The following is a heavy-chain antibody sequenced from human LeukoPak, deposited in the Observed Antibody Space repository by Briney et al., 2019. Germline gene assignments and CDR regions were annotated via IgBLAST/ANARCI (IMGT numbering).Heavy chain of an antibody. J-gene: IGHJ4*02. D-gene: IGHD3-3*01. CDR3: VKMYDGY. CDR2: INNNGGRS. Sequence: GGSLRLSCSASGFIFSNYDMHWVRQAPGKGLEYVSAINNNGGRSYYADSVKGRFTVSRDNPKNTLYLQMSSLRAEDTAVYYCVKMYDGYWGQGTLVTVSS. V-gene: IGHV3-64D*06. CDR1: GFIFSNYD.